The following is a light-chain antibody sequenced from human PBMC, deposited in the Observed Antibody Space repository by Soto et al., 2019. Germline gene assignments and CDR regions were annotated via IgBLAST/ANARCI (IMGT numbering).Light chain of an antibody. CDR1: ISDIGSYKY. CDR2: DAT. CDR3: SSFTSRSTVV. Sequence: QSALTQPASVSGSPGQSITISCTGTISDIGSYKYVSWYQHHPGKAPQLMIYDATNRPSGVSHRFSASKSGNTASLTISVLQTEDEADYYFSSFTSRSTVVFGGGTQLTVL. V-gene: IGLV2-14*03. J-gene: IGLJ2*01.